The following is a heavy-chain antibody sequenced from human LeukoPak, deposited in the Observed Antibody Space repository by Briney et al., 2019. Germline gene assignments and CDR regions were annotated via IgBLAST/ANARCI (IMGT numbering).Heavy chain of an antibody. J-gene: IGHJ4*02. CDR3: ARDGKEDIVLMVYASDFDY. Sequence: PGGSLRLSCAASGFTFSDYYMSWIRQAPGKGLEWVSYISSSSSTIYYADSVKGRFTISRDNAKNSLYLQMNSLRAEDTAVYYCARDGKEDIVLMVYASDFDYWGQGTLVTVSS. V-gene: IGHV3-11*04. CDR2: ISSSSSTI. CDR1: GFTFSDYY. D-gene: IGHD2-8*01.